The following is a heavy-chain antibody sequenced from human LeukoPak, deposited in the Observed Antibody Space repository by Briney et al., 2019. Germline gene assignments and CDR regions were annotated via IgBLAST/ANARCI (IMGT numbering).Heavy chain of an antibody. V-gene: IGHV4-59*08. J-gene: IGHJ5*02. CDR1: GGSISSYY. Sequence: SETLSLTCTVSGGSISSYYWSWIRQPPGKGLEWIGYIYYSGSTNYNPSLKSRVTISVDTSKNQFSLKLSSVTAADTAVYYCARQHDFWSGYYGWFDPWGQGTLVTVSS. CDR3: ARQHDFWSGYYGWFDP. D-gene: IGHD3-3*01. CDR2: IYYSGST.